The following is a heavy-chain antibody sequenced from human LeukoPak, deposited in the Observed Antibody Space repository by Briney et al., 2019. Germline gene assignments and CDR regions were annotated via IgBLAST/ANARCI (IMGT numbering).Heavy chain of an antibody. Sequence: PGGPLRLPCAASGFTFSSYSMHCVRQSPGKGREWVSSITSSSSYIYYADSEKGRFTISRDNAKNSLYLQMHSLSAEDTAVYYCVCSESGRVRGVASRPASFDYWGQGTLVTVSS. CDR2: ITSSSSYI. D-gene: IGHD3-10*01. V-gene: IGHV3-21*01. J-gene: IGHJ4*02. CDR3: VCSESGRVRGVASRPASFDY. CDR1: GFTFSSYS.